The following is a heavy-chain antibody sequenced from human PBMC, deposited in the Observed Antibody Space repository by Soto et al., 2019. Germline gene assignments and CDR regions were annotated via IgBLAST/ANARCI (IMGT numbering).Heavy chain of an antibody. Sequence: ASVKVSCKASGYTFTSYGISWVRQAPGQGLEWMGWISAYNGNTNYAQKLQGRATMTTDTSTSTAYMELRSLRSDDTAVYYCARYCSGGSCYLNTIYYYYGMDVWGQGTTVTVSS. CDR3: ARYCSGGSCYLNTIYYYYGMDV. CDR1: GYTFTSYG. V-gene: IGHV1-18*01. J-gene: IGHJ6*02. D-gene: IGHD2-15*01. CDR2: ISAYNGNT.